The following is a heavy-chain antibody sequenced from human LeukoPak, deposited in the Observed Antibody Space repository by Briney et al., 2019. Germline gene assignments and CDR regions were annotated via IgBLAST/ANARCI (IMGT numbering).Heavy chain of an antibody. J-gene: IGHJ5*02. V-gene: IGHV3-74*01. CDR3: ARDIGWGFDP. Sequence: GGSLRLSCAASGLTFSSHWMHWVRQAPGKGLVWVSHIKSDGSSTSYADSVKGRFTISRDNAKNTLYLQMNSLRAEDTAMYYCARDIGWGFDPWGQGTLVTVSS. D-gene: IGHD2-2*03. CDR2: IKSDGSST. CDR1: GLTFSSHW.